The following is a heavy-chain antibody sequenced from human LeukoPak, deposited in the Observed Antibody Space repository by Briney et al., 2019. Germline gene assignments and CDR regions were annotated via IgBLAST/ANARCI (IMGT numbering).Heavy chain of an antibody. V-gene: IGHV3-9*01. CDR1: GFTFDDYA. CDR2: ISWNSGSI. J-gene: IGHJ4*02. Sequence: GGSLRLSCAASGFTFDDYAMHWVRQAPGKGLEWVSGISWNSGSIGYADSVKGRFTISRDNAKNSLCLQMNSLRAEDTALYYCAKDMGVGYSYGPFDYWGQGTLVTVSS. CDR3: AKDMGVGYSYGPFDY. D-gene: IGHD5-18*01.